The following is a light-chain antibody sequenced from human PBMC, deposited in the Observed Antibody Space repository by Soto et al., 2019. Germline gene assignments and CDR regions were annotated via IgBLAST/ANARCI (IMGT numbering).Light chain of an antibody. J-gene: IGKJ1*01. CDR3: QQCHRYLT. V-gene: IGKV3-20*01. CDR2: GAS. CDR1: QSVSSSY. Sequence: EIVLTQSPGTLSLSPGERATLSCRASQSVSSSYLAWYQQKPGQAPRLLIYGASTRATGIPARFSGSRSGTEFTLTISSLQPDDIATYYCQQCHRYLTFGQGTKVDIK.